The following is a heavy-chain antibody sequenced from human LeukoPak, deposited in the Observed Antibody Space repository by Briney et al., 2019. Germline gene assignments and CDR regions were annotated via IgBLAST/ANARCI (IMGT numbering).Heavy chain of an antibody. V-gene: IGHV3-66*01. D-gene: IGHD2-15*01. Sequence: PGGSLRLSCAASAFTVSSNHMSWVRQAPGKGLEWVSDIYTGGSTYYADSVKGRFTISRDNAQNTLYLQMNSLRVEDTAVYFCARGFLGTCSGASCYSGYWGQGTLLTVSS. CDR1: AFTVSSNH. CDR3: ARGFLGTCSGASCYSGY. J-gene: IGHJ4*02. CDR2: IYTGGST.